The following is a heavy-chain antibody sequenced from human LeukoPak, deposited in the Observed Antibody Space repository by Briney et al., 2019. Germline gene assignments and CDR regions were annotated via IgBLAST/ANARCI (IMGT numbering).Heavy chain of an antibody. D-gene: IGHD1-20*01. CDR3: ARDIGITGTTSGYYYYMDV. J-gene: IGHJ6*03. CDR1: GYSFTTYG. Sequence: ASVKVSCKASGYSFTTYGMHWVRQAPGQGLEWMGWINTKTGNPTHAQDFTGRFVFSLDTSVSTAYLHISTLKAEDTAVYYCARDIGITGTTSGYYYYMDVWGKGTTVTVSS. V-gene: IGHV7-4-1*02. CDR2: INTKTGNP.